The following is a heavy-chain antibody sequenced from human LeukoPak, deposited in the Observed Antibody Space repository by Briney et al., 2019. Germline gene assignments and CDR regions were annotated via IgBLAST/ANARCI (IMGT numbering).Heavy chain of an antibody. D-gene: IGHD1-26*01. V-gene: IGHV4-39*07. CDR2: IYYSGST. CDR1: GGSISSSSYY. CDR3: ARARSYSLLRSTKNAFDI. Sequence: KPSETLSLTCTVSGGSISSSSYYWGWIRQPPGTGLEWIGSIYYSGSTYYNPSLKSRVTISVDTSKNQFSLKLSSVTAADTAVYYCARARSYSLLRSTKNAFDIWGQGTMVTVSS. J-gene: IGHJ3*02.